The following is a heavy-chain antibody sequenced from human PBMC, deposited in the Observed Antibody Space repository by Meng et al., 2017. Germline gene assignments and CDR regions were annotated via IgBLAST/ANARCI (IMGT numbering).Heavy chain of an antibody. D-gene: IGHD3-3*01. CDR2: INAGNGNT. CDR3: ARVLPATIFGVVIDSWFDP. V-gene: IGHV1-3*01. CDR1: GYTFTSYA. Sequence: VRLLQSGAEGKKPGASVKVSCKASGYTFTSYAMHWVRQAPGQRLEWMGWINAGNGNTKYSQKFQGRVTITRDTSASTAYMELSSLRSEDTAVYYCARVLPATIFGVVIDSWFDPWGQGTLVTVSS. J-gene: IGHJ5*02.